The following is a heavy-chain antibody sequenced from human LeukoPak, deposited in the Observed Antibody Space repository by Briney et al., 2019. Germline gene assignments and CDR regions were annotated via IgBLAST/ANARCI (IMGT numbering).Heavy chain of an antibody. CDR1: GFTFSSYW. D-gene: IGHD1-26*01. Sequence: GGSLRLSFAASGFTFSSYWMSWFRQAPGKGLEWVANIKQDGSEKYYVDSVKGRFTISRDSAKNSLYLQMNSLRAEDTAVYYCARGGGSYSGSPFVYWGQGTLVTVSS. CDR3: ARGGGSYSGSPFVY. V-gene: IGHV3-7*01. J-gene: IGHJ4*02. CDR2: IKQDGSEK.